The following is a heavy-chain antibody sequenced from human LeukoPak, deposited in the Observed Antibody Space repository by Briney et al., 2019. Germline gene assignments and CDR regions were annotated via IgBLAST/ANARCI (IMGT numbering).Heavy chain of an antibody. J-gene: IGHJ4*02. CDR3: ARQGYYYDSSGYYAFDY. CDR2: IYYSGST. Sequence: PSETLSLTCTVSGGSISSGGYYWSWIRQHPGKGLEWIGYIYYSGSTYYNPSLKSRVTISVDTSKNQFSLKLSSVTAADTAVYYCARQGYYYDSSGYYAFDYWGQGTLVTVSS. D-gene: IGHD3-22*01. CDR1: GGSISSGGYY. V-gene: IGHV4-31*03.